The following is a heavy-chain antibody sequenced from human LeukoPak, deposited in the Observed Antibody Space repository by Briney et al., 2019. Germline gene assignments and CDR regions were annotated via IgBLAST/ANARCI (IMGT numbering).Heavy chain of an antibody. Sequence: SETLSLTCTVSGYSISSGYYWGWIRQPPGKGLEWIGSIYHSGSTYYNPSLESRVTISVDTSKNQFSLKLSSVTAADTAVYYCARQVVSSGYYTTDYFDYWGQGTLVTVSS. D-gene: IGHD3-22*01. CDR3: ARQVVSSGYYTTDYFDY. CDR1: GYSISSGYY. CDR2: IYHSGST. V-gene: IGHV4-38-2*02. J-gene: IGHJ4*02.